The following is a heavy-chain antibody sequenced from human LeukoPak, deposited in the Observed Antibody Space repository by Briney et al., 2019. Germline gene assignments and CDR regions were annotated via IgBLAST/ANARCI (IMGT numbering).Heavy chain of an antibody. J-gene: IGHJ4*02. CDR2: INPDGSGK. Sequence: GSLRLSCAASGFTFSSYWMIWVRQAPGKGLEWVANINPDGSGKYYVDSVKGRFTISRDNAKKSLYLQMNSLRAEDTAVYYCASKQGDYWGQGTLVTVSS. V-gene: IGHV3-7*01. CDR3: ASKQGDY. CDR1: GFTFSSYW.